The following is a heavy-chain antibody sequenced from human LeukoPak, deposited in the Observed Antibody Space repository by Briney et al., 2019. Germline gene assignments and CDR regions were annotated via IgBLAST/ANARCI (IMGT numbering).Heavy chain of an antibody. CDR1: GYTFTGYY. CDR3: ARGLPAYYYDSSGYYSEFDY. V-gene: IGHV1-2*02. Sequence: ASVKVSCKASGYTFTGYYMHWVRQAPGQGLERMGWINPNSGGTNYAQKFQGRVTMTRDTSISTAYMEMSRLRSGDTAVYYCARGLPAYYYDSSGYYSEFDYWGQGTLVTVSS. CDR2: INPNSGGT. J-gene: IGHJ4*02. D-gene: IGHD3-22*01.